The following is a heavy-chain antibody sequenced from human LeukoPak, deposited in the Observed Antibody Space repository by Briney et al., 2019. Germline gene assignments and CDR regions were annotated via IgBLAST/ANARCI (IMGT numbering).Heavy chain of an antibody. CDR1: GFTFNRYA. CDR2: IWYDGSNK. Sequence: GGSLRLSCAASGFTFNRYAMHWVRQAPGKGLEWVAFIWYDGSNKYYADSVKGRFTVSRDNSKNTLYLQMNSLRAEDTAVYYCAKDEWGYYDSSGFFGAIDYWGQGSLVSVSS. D-gene: IGHD3-22*01. V-gene: IGHV3-30*02. J-gene: IGHJ4*02. CDR3: AKDEWGYYDSSGFFGAIDY.